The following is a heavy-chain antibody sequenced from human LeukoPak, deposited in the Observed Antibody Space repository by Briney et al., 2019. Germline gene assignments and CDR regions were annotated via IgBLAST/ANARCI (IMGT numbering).Heavy chain of an antibody. Sequence: ASVKVSCKASGYTFTGYYVHWVRQAPGQGLEWMGWINPNSGGTNYAQKFQGRVTMTRDTSISTAYMELSRLRSDDTAVYYCARGILRIAVGGYWGQGTLVTVSS. CDR3: ARGILRIAVGGY. CDR2: INPNSGGT. J-gene: IGHJ4*02. V-gene: IGHV1-2*02. D-gene: IGHD6-19*01. CDR1: GYTFTGYY.